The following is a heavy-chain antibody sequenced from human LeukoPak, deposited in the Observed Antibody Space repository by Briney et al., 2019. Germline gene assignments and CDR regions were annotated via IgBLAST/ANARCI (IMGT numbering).Heavy chain of an antibody. CDR1: GFSFSSYW. V-gene: IGHV3-30*02. Sequence: GGSLRLSCAASGFSFSSYWMHWVRQAPGKGLVWVAFIRYDGSNKYYADSVKGRFTISRDNSKNTLYLQMNSLRAEDTAVYYCALQRGYYDSSDYYFDYWGQGTLVTVSS. J-gene: IGHJ4*02. CDR2: IRYDGSNK. D-gene: IGHD3-22*01. CDR3: ALQRGYYDSSDYYFDY.